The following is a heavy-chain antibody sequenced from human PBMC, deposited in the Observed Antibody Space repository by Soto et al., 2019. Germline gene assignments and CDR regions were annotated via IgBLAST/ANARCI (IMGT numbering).Heavy chain of an antibody. CDR2: IYYSGST. D-gene: IGHD5-18*01. CDR1: GGSVSSGSYY. CDR3: ARGSYVNFDY. J-gene: IGHJ4*02. V-gene: IGHV4-61*01. Sequence: QVQLQESGPGLVKPSETLSLTCTVSGGSVSSGSYYWSWIRQPPGKGLEWTGYIYYSGSTNYNPSLKSRVTISVDTSKNQFSLKLSSVTAADTAVYYCARGSYVNFDYWGQGTLVTVSS.